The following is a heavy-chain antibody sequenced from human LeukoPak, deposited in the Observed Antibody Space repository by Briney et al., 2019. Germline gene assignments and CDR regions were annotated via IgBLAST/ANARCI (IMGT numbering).Heavy chain of an antibody. V-gene: IGHV3-23*01. CDR1: GFTFSSYA. CDR3: AKRSPWTTVVTPGYYFDY. D-gene: IGHD4-23*01. Sequence: PGGSLRLSCAASGFTFSSYAMSWVRQAPGKGLEWVSAISGSGGSTYYADSVKGRFTISRDNSKNTLYLQMNSLRAEDTAVYYCAKRSPWTTVVTPGYYFDYWGQGTLVTVSS. CDR2: ISGSGGST. J-gene: IGHJ4*02.